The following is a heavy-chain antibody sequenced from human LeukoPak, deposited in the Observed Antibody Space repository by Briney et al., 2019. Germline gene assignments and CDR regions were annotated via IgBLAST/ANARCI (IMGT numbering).Heavy chain of an antibody. V-gene: IGHV3-15*01. D-gene: IGHD3-10*01. J-gene: IGHJ4*02. CDR2: IKSKTDGRTT. CDR3: PTGVSSYGSSY. Sequence: PGGSVSLSCAASGFSLSNAWIGWVRLAAGKGRECVGCIKSKTDGRTTDYAAPVTGRFTISRDDSKNTQYLQMNTLKPEDIAVYYCPTGVSSYGSSYCGQETLVTVSS. CDR1: GFSLSNAW.